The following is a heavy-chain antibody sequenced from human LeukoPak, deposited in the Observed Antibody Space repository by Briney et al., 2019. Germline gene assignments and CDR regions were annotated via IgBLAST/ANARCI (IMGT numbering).Heavy chain of an antibody. D-gene: IGHD2-2*01. CDR2: IYYSGST. CDR1: GDSISSYY. J-gene: IGHJ3*01. Sequence: SETLSLTCTVSGDSISSYYWSWIRQPPGKGLEWIGDIYYSGSTNYNPSLKSRVTLSVDTSKNQFSLKLSSVTAADTAVYYCARDGGVVVPTAPAVFDVWGQGTLVTVS. CDR3: ARDGGVVVPTAPAVFDV. V-gene: IGHV4-59*12.